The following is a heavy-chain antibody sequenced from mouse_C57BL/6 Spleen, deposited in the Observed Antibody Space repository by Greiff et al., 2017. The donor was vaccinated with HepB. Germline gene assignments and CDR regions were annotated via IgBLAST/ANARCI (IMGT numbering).Heavy chain of an antibody. CDR1: GYTFTDYY. V-gene: IGHV1-19*01. D-gene: IGHD2-2*01. J-gene: IGHJ4*01. CDR2: INPYNGGT. CDR3: ARAADYGYSYAMDY. Sequence: EVQRVESGPVLVKPGASVKMSCKASGYTFTDYYMNWVKQSHGKSLEWIGVINPYNGGTSYNQKFKGKATLTVDKSSSTAYMELNSLTSEDSAVYYCARAADYGYSYAMDYWGQGTSVTVSS.